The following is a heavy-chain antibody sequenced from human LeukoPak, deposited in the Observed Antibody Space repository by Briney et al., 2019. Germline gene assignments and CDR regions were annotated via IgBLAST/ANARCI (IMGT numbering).Heavy chain of an antibody. V-gene: IGHV3-74*01. Sequence: GGSLRLSCAASGFTFSSYGMYWVRQAPGKGLVWVSRINNDGTTTNFADSVKGRFTISRDNTKNTVYLHMNSLRAEDTAVYYCTRDITLTRGGRSDYWGQGTLVTVSS. CDR2: INNDGTTT. D-gene: IGHD3-10*01. CDR1: GFTFSSYG. J-gene: IGHJ4*02. CDR3: TRDITLTRGGRSDY.